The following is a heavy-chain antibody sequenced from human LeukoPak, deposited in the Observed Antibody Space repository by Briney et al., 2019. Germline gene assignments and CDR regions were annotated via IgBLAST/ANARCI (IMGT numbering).Heavy chain of an antibody. J-gene: IGHJ6*03. V-gene: IGHV3-30*03. D-gene: IGHD6-19*01. CDR1: GFTFTIFG. CDR3: ASAVAAPPFYYYYYYMDV. Sequence: GGSLRLSCAASGFTFTIFGMNWVRQAPGKGPEWVAVISYDGSNKYYADSVKGRFTISRDNSKNTLYLQMNSLRAEDTAVYYCASAVAAPPFYYYYYYMDVWGKGTTVTVSS. CDR2: ISYDGSNK.